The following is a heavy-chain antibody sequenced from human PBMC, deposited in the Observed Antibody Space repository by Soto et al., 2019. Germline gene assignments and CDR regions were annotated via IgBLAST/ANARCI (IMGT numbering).Heavy chain of an antibody. CDR2: IYSGGST. Sequence: GGSLRLSCAASGFTVSSNYMSWVRQAPGKGLEWVSVIYSGGSTYYADSVKGRFTISRDNSKNTLYLQMNSLRAEDTAVYYCARGEGWDSSSFDYWGQGTLVTVSS. J-gene: IGHJ4*02. CDR3: ARGEGWDSSSFDY. D-gene: IGHD6-6*01. V-gene: IGHV3-66*02. CDR1: GFTVSSNY.